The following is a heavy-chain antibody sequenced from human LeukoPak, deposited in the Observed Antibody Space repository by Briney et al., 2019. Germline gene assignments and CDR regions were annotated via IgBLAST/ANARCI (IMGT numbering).Heavy chain of an antibody. J-gene: IGHJ4*02. D-gene: IGHD2-15*01. CDR1: GYTFTNYH. V-gene: IGHV1-8*03. CDR2: MNPNNGDS. CDR3: ARTTSFTASCYDY. Sequence: GASVKVSCKASGYTFTNYHINWVRQATGQGLEWMGWMNPNNGDSGYAQKFQGRVTITRDTSISTSYMELRSLRSDDTDVYFCARTTSFTASCYDYWGQGTLVTVSS.